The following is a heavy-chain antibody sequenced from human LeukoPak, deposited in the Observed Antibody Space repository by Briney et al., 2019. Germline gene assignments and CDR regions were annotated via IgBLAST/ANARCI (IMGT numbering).Heavy chain of an antibody. Sequence: GGSLRLSCVASGFTFSTYSMNWVRQAPGKGLEWVSYISSSIITIYYADSVKGRFTISRDNAKNSLYLQMNSLRDEDTAVYYCARYCGAASCYSGFDYWGQGTLVTVAS. V-gene: IGHV3-48*02. CDR2: ISSSIITI. D-gene: IGHD2-15*01. CDR1: GFTFSTYS. J-gene: IGHJ4*02. CDR3: ARYCGAASCYSGFDY.